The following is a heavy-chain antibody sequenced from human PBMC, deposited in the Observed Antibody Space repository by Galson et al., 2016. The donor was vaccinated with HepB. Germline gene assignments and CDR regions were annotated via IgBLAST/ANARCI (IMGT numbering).Heavy chain of an antibody. CDR3: ARDFDPFDP. V-gene: IGHV4-59*01. CDR1: GGSISRYY. Sequence: SEILSLTCEVSGGSISRYYWSWIRQPPGKGLEWIGYIFYTGSTKYNPSLKSRVTISVDTSKNQFSLKLSSVTAADTAIYYCARDFDPFDPWGQGTLVTVSS. J-gene: IGHJ5*02. CDR2: IFYTGST. D-gene: IGHD3-9*01.